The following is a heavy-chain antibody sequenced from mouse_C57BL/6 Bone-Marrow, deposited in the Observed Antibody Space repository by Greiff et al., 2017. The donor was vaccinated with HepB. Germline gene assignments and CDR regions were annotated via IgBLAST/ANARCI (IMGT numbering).Heavy chain of an antibody. CDR1: GYTFTSYW. D-gene: IGHD2-4*01. J-gene: IGHJ3*01. Sequence: QVQLQQPGAELVRPGSSVKLSCKASGYTFTSYWMHWVKQRPIQGLEWIGNIDPSDSETHYNQEFKDKATLTVDKSSSTAYMQLSSLTSEDSAVYYCARWDANYDLAYWGQGTLVTVSA. CDR2: IDPSDSET. CDR3: ARWDANYDLAY. V-gene: IGHV1-52*01.